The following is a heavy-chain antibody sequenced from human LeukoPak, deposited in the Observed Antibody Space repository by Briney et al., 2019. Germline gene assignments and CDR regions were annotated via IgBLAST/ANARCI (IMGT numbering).Heavy chain of an antibody. CDR1: GGSFSGYY. V-gene: IGHV4-34*01. J-gene: IGHJ5*02. Sequence: SETLSLTCAVYGGSFSGYYWSWIRQPPGKGLEWIGEINHSGSTNYNPSLKSRVTISVNTSKNQFSLKLSSVTAADTAVYYCARVLDSSGYYYGFDPWGQGTLVTVSS. D-gene: IGHD3-22*01. CDR3: ARVLDSSGYYYGFDP. CDR2: INHSGST.